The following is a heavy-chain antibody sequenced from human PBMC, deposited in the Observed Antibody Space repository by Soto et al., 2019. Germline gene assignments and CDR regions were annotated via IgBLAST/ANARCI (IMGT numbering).Heavy chain of an antibody. CDR2: AHHSGRT. CDR1: GGQMTSSNW. D-gene: IGHD1-26*01. V-gene: IGHV4-4*02. CDR3: ARAEATGLDH. J-gene: IGHJ4*02. Sequence: PSDPLPLACTISGGQMTSSNWWHWVRQAAGKGLEWIGEAHHSGRTNYNPSLKSRVTISVDKSKNHFSLKLSSVTAADTAVYYCARAEATGLDHWGQGTLVTVSS.